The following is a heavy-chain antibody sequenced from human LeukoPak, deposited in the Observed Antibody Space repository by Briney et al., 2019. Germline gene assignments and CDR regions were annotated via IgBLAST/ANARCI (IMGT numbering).Heavy chain of an antibody. Sequence: GRSLRLSCAASGFTFDDYAMHWVRQAPGKGLEWVSGISWNSGSIGYADSVKGRFTISRDNSKNTLYLQMNSLRAEDTALYYCAKGGYCSSTICYTIGGPIDYWGQGTLVTVSS. V-gene: IGHV3-9*01. CDR1: GFTFDDYA. CDR2: ISWNSGSI. J-gene: IGHJ4*02. CDR3: AKGGYCSSTICYTIGGPIDY. D-gene: IGHD2-2*01.